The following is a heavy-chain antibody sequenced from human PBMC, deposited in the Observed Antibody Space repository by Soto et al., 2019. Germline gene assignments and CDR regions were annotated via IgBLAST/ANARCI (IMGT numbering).Heavy chain of an antibody. CDR1: GFTFSSYS. Sequence: GGSLRLSCAASGFTFSSYSMNWVRQAPGKGLEWVSSISSSSSYIYYADSVKGRFTISRDNAKNSLYLQMNSLRAEDTAVYYCARVREAVAYDAFDIWGQGTMVTVSS. CDR3: ARVREAVAYDAFDI. D-gene: IGHD6-19*01. J-gene: IGHJ3*02. CDR2: ISSSSSYI. V-gene: IGHV3-21*01.